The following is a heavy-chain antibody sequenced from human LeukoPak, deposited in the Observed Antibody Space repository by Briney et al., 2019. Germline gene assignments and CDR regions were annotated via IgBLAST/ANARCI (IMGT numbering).Heavy chain of an antibody. CDR3: VRQKITTSDY. D-gene: IGHD4-11*01. Sequence: SETLSLTCSVSGGSISSSNYYWGWIRQSPGKGLEWIGSIYYSGRTYYNPSLKSRLTISVDTSKNQFSLKLSSVTAADTAVYYCVRQKITTSDYWGQGNMVTVSS. V-gene: IGHV4-39*01. CDR2: IYYSGRT. J-gene: IGHJ4*02. CDR1: GGSISSSNYY.